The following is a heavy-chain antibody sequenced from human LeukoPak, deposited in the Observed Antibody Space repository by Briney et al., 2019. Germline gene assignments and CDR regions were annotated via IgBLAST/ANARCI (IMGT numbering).Heavy chain of an antibody. CDR3: ARGGNSDY. D-gene: IGHD4-23*01. Sequence: PGGSLRLSCVASGFTFRSYSVNWVRQAPGEGLEWVANIKQDGSEKYYVDSVKGRFTISRDNAKNSLYLQMNSLRAEDTAVYYCARGGNSDYWGQGTLVTVSS. CDR2: IKQDGSEK. V-gene: IGHV3-7*01. J-gene: IGHJ4*02. CDR1: GFTFRSYS.